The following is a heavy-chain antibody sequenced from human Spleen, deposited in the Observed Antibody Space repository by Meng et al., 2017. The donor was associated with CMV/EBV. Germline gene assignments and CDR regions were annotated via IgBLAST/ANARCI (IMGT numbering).Heavy chain of an antibody. CDR3: AREEEYCSSTSCYGYFDS. V-gene: IGHV3-48*03. CDR1: GLPFTTYE. J-gene: IGHJ4*02. Sequence: LSLTCGASGLPFTTYEMNWVRQAPGKGLEWVSYISSGGSTIYYADSVKGRFTISRDNAKNSLYMQMNSLRAEDTAVYYCAREEEYCSSTSCYGYFDSWGQGTLVTVSS. CDR2: ISSGGSTI. D-gene: IGHD2-2*01.